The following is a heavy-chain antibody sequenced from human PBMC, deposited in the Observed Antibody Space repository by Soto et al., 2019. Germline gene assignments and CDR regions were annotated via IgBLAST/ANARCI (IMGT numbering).Heavy chain of an antibody. CDR1: GGTFSSYA. CDR2: IIPIFGTA. D-gene: IGHD6-19*01. Sequence: RASVKVSCKASGGTFSSYAISWVRQAPGQGLEWMGGIIPIFGTANYAQKFQGRVTITADESTSTVYMELSSLRSDDTAMYYCARGGVAGSYYHYGMDVWGQGTTVTVSS. J-gene: IGHJ6*02. CDR3: ARGGVAGSYYHYGMDV. V-gene: IGHV1-69*13.